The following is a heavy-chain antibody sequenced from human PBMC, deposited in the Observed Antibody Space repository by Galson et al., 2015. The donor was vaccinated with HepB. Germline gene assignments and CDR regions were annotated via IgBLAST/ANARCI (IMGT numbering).Heavy chain of an antibody. D-gene: IGHD6-13*01. Sequence: SLRLSCAASGFIFSSYGMHWVRQAPGKGLEWVAFIQYDGRNEYYADSVKGRFTISRDNSKNTLYLQMNSLRAEDTAVYYCANAIAAAGNNWFDPWGQGTLVTVSS. J-gene: IGHJ5*02. CDR1: GFIFSSYG. V-gene: IGHV3-30*02. CDR2: IQYDGRNE. CDR3: ANAIAAAGNNWFDP.